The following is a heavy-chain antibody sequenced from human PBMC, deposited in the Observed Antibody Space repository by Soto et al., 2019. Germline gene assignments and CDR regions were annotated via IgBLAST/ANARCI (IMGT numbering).Heavy chain of an antibody. CDR3: ASGGCSGGSCQGAWTMDV. D-gene: IGHD2-15*01. Sequence: EVQLVESGGGLVQPGGSLRLSCEASGFIFNNYDMNWVRQAPGKGLEWVSYISSSSSTIYNADSVKGRFTISRDNAKNSLYLQINSLRDEDMAVYYCASGGCSGGSCQGAWTMDVWGQGTTVTVSS. J-gene: IGHJ6*02. CDR2: ISSSSSTI. CDR1: GFIFNNYD. V-gene: IGHV3-48*02.